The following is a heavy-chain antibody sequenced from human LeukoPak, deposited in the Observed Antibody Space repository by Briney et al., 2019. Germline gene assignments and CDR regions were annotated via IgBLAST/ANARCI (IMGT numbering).Heavy chain of an antibody. Sequence: ASVMVSCKASGYTFTGYYMHWVRQAPGQGLEWMGWINPNSGGTNYAQKFQGRVTMTRDTSISTAYMELSRLRSDDTAVYYCTTGKIYCSTTSCSDDYWGQGTLVTVSS. CDR3: TTGKIYCSTTSCSDDY. CDR2: INPNSGGT. D-gene: IGHD2-2*01. CDR1: GYTFTGYY. J-gene: IGHJ4*02. V-gene: IGHV1-2*02.